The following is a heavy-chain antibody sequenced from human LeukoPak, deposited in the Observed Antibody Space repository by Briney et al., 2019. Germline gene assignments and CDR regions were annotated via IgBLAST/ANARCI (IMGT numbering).Heavy chain of an antibody. J-gene: IGHJ3*02. Sequence: ASVKVSCKVSGYTLTKLSMHWVRQAPGKGLEWMGGFDPEDGETLHAQKFQGRVTMTADTSIDTANMELSSLRSEDTDVYYCATRITMTVVVNDVFDIWGQGTMVTVSS. V-gene: IGHV1-24*01. CDR3: ATRITMTVVVNDVFDI. CDR1: GYTLTKLS. CDR2: FDPEDGET. D-gene: IGHD3-22*01.